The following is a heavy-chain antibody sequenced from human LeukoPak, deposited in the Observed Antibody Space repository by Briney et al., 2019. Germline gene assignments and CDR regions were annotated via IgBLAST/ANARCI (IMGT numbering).Heavy chain of an antibody. CDR2: LNAANGNS. V-gene: IGHV1-3*01. D-gene: IGHD3-22*01. J-gene: IGHJ4*02. Sequence: ASVKVSCKASGYTLSSFAMHWVRQAPGQRLEWMGRLNAANGNSQYSQRFQDRVTITSDTSANTAYMELSSLRSEDTAVYYCARGPRYYSDSSLYYFDYWAQGTLVTVSS. CDR1: GYTLSSFA. CDR3: ARGPRYYSDSSLYYFDY.